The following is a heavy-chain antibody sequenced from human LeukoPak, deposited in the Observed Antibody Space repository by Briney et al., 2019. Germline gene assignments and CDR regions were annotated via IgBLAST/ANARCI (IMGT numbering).Heavy chain of an antibody. CDR2: IYTSGST. CDR3: ARDSYSSGWHSAFDS. CDR1: GPSISSYY. Sequence: SQTLSLTCTLSGPSISSYYRSWIQQPAGKGLECIVRIYTSGSTNYNPSLKSRVTMSVDTSKNQFSLNLSSVTAADTAVYYCARDSYSSGWHSAFDSWGQGTMVTVSS. V-gene: IGHV4-4*07. J-gene: IGHJ3*02. D-gene: IGHD6-19*01.